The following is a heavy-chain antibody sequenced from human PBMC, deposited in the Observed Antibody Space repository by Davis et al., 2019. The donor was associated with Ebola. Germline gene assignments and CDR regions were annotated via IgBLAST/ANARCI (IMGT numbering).Heavy chain of an antibody. D-gene: IGHD3-9*01. Sequence: AASVQVSCKASGYTFTTYDIHWVRQATGQGLEWMGWMNPNSENTGYAQKFQGRVTMTRSTSISTAYMELSSLGSEDTAVYYCARGGYFDWLTRWHYYGMDVWGQGTTVTVSS. V-gene: IGHV1-8*02. CDR3: ARGGYFDWLTRWHYYGMDV. CDR1: GYTFTTYD. J-gene: IGHJ6*02. CDR2: MNPNSENT.